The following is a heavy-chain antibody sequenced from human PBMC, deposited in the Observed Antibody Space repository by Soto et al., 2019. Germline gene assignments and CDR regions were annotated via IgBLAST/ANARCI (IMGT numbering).Heavy chain of an antibody. CDR2: ISYSGST. Sequence: PSETLSLTCSVSGGSISSGDYYWSWIRQSPGKGLEWIGYISYSGSTYYNPSLKTRVTISIDTSKNQFSLKLNSVTAADTAVYYFAGCYDNYKNWFDSWGQGTSDPVS. V-gene: IGHV4-30-4*01. D-gene: IGHD3-3*01. CDR3: AGCYDNYKNWFDS. CDR1: GGSISSGDYY. J-gene: IGHJ5*01.